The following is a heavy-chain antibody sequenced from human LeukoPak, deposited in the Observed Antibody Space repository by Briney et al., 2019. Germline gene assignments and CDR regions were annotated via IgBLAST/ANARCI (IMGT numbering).Heavy chain of an antibody. D-gene: IGHD6-19*01. V-gene: IGHV5-51*01. Sequence: GESLKISCKASGYTFTNYWIGWVRQMPGKGLEWMGIIYPGDSETRYSPSFQGQVTISADKSINTAYLQWSSLKASDTAMYYCARTGVMFSGGWYRFFDSWGQGTLVTVSS. CDR1: GYTFTNYW. CDR3: ARTGVMFSGGWYRFFDS. CDR2: IYPGDSET. J-gene: IGHJ4*02.